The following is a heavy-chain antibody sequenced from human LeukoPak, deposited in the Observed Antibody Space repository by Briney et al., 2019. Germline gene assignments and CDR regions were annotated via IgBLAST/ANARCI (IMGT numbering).Heavy chain of an antibody. CDR3: ARRRVAVASPTHNWFDP. D-gene: IGHD6-19*01. CDR1: GYSFISYW. Sequence: GESLKISCKGSGYSFISYWIGWVRQMPGKGLEWMGIIYPGDSDTRYSPSFQGQVTFSADKSISTAYLQWSSLKASDTAIYYCARRRVAVASPTHNWFDPWGQGTLVTVSS. V-gene: IGHV5-51*01. CDR2: IYPGDSDT. J-gene: IGHJ5*02.